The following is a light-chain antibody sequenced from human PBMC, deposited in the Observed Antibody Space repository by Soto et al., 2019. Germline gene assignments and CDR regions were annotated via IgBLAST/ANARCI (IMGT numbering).Light chain of an antibody. J-gene: IGKJ1*01. CDR3: QQYNSYSPT. V-gene: IGKV1-5*01. Sequence: DIQMTQSPSTLSGSVGDRVTITCRASQGISSYLGWYQQKPGKAPKLLIYDASSLESGVPSRFSGSGSGTEFTLTISSLQPDDFATYYCQQYNSYSPTFGQGTKVDIK. CDR1: QGISSY. CDR2: DAS.